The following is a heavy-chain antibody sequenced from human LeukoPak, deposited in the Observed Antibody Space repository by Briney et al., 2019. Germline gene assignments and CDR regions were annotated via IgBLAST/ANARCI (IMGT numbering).Heavy chain of an antibody. CDR2: IFSSGST. Sequence: GGSLRLSCAASGFIVSSNYMSWVRQAPGKGLEWVSVIFSSGSTYYADSVKGRFTISRDNSKNTLYLQMNSLRAEDTAVYFCAREGYTNGWYRNWGQGTLATVSS. CDR3: AREGYTNGWYRN. V-gene: IGHV3-53*01. D-gene: IGHD6-19*01. J-gene: IGHJ4*02. CDR1: GFIVSSNY.